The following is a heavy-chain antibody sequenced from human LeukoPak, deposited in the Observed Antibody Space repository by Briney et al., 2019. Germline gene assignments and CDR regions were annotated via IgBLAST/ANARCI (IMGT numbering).Heavy chain of an antibody. V-gene: IGHV4-39*07. CDR2: IYYSGST. J-gene: IGHJ2*01. D-gene: IGHD3-16*01. CDR3: ARVAGGGSYWYFDL. Sequence: SETLSLTCTVSGGSISSSRQYWGWIRQPPGKGLEWIGNIYYSGSTYYNPSLKSRFTISVDTSKNQFSLKLSSVTAADTAVYYGARVAGGGSYWYFDLWGRGTLVTVSS. CDR1: GGSISSSRQY.